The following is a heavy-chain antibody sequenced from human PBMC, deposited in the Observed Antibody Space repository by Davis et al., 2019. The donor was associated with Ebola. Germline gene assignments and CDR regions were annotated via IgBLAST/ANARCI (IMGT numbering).Heavy chain of an antibody. V-gene: IGHV1-69*13. Sequence: SVKVSCKASGGTFSSYAISWVRQAPGQGLEWMGGIIPIFGTANYAQKFQGRVTITADESTSTAYMELSSLRSEDTAVYYCARDLECSSTSCSPWGFDYWGQGTLVTVSS. CDR2: IIPIFGTA. D-gene: IGHD2-2*01. J-gene: IGHJ4*02. CDR3: ARDLECSSTSCSPWGFDY. CDR1: GGTFSSYA.